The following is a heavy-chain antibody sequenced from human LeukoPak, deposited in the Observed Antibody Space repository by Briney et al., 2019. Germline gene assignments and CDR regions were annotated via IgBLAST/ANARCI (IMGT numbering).Heavy chain of an antibody. V-gene: IGHV3-43D*03. CDR1: GFTFDDYA. CDR3: ARCPWELGPLDY. Sequence: PGGFLRLSCAASGFTFDDYAMHWVRQAPGKGLEWVSLISWDGGSTYYADSVKGRFTISRDNSKNSLYLQMNSLRAKDTALYYCARCPWELGPLDYWGQGTLVTVSS. J-gene: IGHJ4*02. CDR2: ISWDGGST. D-gene: IGHD1-26*01.